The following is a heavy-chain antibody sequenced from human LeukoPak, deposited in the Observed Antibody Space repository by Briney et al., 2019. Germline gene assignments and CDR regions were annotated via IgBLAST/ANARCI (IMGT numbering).Heavy chain of an antibody. CDR3: ARGVVDTAMALDY. V-gene: IGHV4-59*01. Sequence: GSLRLSCAASGFTFSSYAMSWVRQAPGKGLEWIGYIYYSGSTNYNPSLKSRVTISVDTSKNQFSLKLSSVTAADTAVYYCARGVVDTAMALDYWGQGTLVTVSS. J-gene: IGHJ4*02. CDR2: IYYSGST. D-gene: IGHD5-18*01. CDR1: GFTFSSYA.